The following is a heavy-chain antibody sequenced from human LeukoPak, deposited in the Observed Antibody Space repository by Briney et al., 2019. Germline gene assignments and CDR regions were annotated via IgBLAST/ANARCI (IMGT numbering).Heavy chain of an antibody. J-gene: IGHJ4*02. Sequence: PGASLRLSCAASGFTFSNYAMSWVRQAPGKGLEWVSAIFGSGGSTYYADSVKGRFTISGDNSKNTLFLQMNSLRVEDTALYYCSKWGDYDVLTGYYDSDFWGQGTLVTVSS. D-gene: IGHD3-9*01. CDR3: SKWGDYDVLTGYYDSDF. V-gene: IGHV3-23*01. CDR2: IFGSGGST. CDR1: GFTFSNYA.